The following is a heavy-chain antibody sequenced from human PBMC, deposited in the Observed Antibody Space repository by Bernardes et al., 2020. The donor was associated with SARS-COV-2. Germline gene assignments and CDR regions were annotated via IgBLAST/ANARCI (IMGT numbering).Heavy chain of an antibody. Sequence: GGSLRLSCAASGFTFSNYAMNWARQAPGKGLEWVSGISSGGGTTYYADSVRGQFTISRDNSKNMLYLQMYSLRAEDTATYYCAKDGYSYATDGFDIWGQGTMVTVSS. D-gene: IGHD3-10*01. CDR3: AKDGYSYATDGFDI. J-gene: IGHJ3*02. CDR1: GFTFSNYA. V-gene: IGHV3-23*01. CDR2: ISSGGGTT.